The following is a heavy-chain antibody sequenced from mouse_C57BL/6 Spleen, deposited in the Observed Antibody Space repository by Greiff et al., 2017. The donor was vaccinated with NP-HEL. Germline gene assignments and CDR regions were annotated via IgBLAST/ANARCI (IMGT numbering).Heavy chain of an antibody. CDR3: ARLITTVVADAMDY. CDR2: IDPSDSET. CDR1: GYTFTSYW. J-gene: IGHJ4*01. D-gene: IGHD1-1*01. V-gene: IGHV1-52*01. Sequence: QVQLQQPGAELVRPGSSVKLSCKASGYTFTSYWMHWVKQRPIQGLEWIGNIDPSDSETHYNQKFKDKATLTVDKSSSTAYMQLSSLTSEDSAVYYCARLITTVVADAMDYWGQGTSVTVSS.